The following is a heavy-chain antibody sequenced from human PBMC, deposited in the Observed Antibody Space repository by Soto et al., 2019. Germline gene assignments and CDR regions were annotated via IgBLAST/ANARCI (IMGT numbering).Heavy chain of an antibody. CDR2: IFYSGST. J-gene: IGHJ5*02. CDR3: ARHAGSGWPKAGWFDP. CDR1: GDSIRNYY. Sequence: SETLSLTCTVSGDSIRNYYWSWIRQPPGKEMEYLGYIFYSGSTNYNPSLKSRVVISVDTSKNQFSLKLSSVTAADTAVYYCARHAGSGWPKAGWFDPWGQGTLVTVSS. V-gene: IGHV4-59*08. D-gene: IGHD6-19*01.